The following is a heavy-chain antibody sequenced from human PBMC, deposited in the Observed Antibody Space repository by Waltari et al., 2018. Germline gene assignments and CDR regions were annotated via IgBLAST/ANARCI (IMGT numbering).Heavy chain of an antibody. J-gene: IGHJ4*02. CDR3: ARELLAPFDY. Sequence: EVQLVESGGGLVQPGGSLRLSCAASGFTFSSYSMNWVRQAPGKGLEWVSYISSSSTIYYADSVKGRFTISRDNAKNSLYLQMNSLRAEDTAVYYCARELLAPFDYWGQGTLVTVSS. D-gene: IGHD3-10*01. CDR2: ISSSSTI. V-gene: IGHV3-48*04. CDR1: GFTFSSYS.